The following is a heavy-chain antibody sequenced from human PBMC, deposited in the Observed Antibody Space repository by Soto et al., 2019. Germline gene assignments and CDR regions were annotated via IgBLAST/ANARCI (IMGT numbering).Heavy chain of an antibody. CDR2: INKEGSST. CDR1: GFTFSSYW. V-gene: IGHV3-74*01. D-gene: IGHD3-22*01. CDR3: VRDFRYYDSRAEI. J-gene: IGHJ3*02. Sequence: LRLSCAASGFTFSSYWMHWVRQAPGKGLVWVSRINKEGSSTSYADSVKGRFTISRDNAKNTLYLQMNSLRAEDTAIYYCVRDFRYYDSRAEIWGQGTMVTVSS.